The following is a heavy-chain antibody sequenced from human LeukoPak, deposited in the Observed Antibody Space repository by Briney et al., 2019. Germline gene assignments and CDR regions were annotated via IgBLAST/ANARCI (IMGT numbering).Heavy chain of an antibody. V-gene: IGHV1-18*01. CDR3: ARAMGYSSSWYDYYYMDV. D-gene: IGHD6-13*01. CDR2: ISAYNGNT. CDR1: GYTFTSYG. J-gene: IGHJ6*03. Sequence: ASVKVSCKASGYTFTSYGISWVRQAPGQGLEWMGWISAYNGNTNYAQKLQGRVTMTTDTSTSTAYMELRSLRSDDTAVYYCARAMGYSSSWYDYYYMDVWSKGTTVTVSS.